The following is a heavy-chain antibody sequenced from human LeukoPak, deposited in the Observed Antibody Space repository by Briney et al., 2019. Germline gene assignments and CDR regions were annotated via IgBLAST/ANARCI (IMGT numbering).Heavy chain of an antibody. CDR3: ARHGSTYALRN. J-gene: IGHJ4*02. Sequence: SETLSLTCTVSGGSINSYYWSWIRQPPGKGLEWIGYIYYSGSTNYNPSLKSRVTISVDTSKNQFSLKLSSVTAADTAVYYCARHGSTYALRNWGQGTLVTVS. V-gene: IGHV4-59*08. D-gene: IGHD2-2*01. CDR1: GGSINSYY. CDR2: IYYSGST.